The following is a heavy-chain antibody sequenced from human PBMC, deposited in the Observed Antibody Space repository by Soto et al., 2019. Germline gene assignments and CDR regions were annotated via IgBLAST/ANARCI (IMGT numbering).Heavy chain of an antibody. CDR3: TQDPSGAWDF. CDR1: EITLNIYW. CDR2: INPESTTL. Sequence: PGGSLRLSCTASEITLNIYWMHWIRQAPGKGLVWVSRINPESTTLTYADSVTGRFTISRDSAKNTLYLQMNGLSAEDTAIYYCTQDPSGAWDFWGPAPLLTVSS. J-gene: IGHJ4*02. D-gene: IGHD4-17*01. V-gene: IGHV3-74*01.